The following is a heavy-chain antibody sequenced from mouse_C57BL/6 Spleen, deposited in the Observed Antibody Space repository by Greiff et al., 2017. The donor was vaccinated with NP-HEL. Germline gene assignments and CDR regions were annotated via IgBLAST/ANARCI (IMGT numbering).Heavy chain of an antibody. J-gene: IGHJ3*01. CDR3: ARGDSSGYLFAY. D-gene: IGHD3-2*02. V-gene: IGHV5-16*01. CDR2: INYDGSST. CDR1: GFTFSDYY. Sequence: EVQLVESEGGLVQPGSSMKLSCTASGFTFSDYYMAWVRQVPEKGLEWVANINYDGSSTYYLDSLSSRFIISRDNAKNILYLQMSSLKSEDTATYYCARGDSSGYLFAYWGQGTLVTVSA.